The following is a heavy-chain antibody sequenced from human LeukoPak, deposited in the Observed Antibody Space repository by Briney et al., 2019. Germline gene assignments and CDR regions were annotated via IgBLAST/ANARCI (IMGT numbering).Heavy chain of an antibody. CDR3: ARDPRRYNWFDP. Sequence: ASVKVSCKASGYTFTGYYMHWVRQAPGQGLEWMGWINPNSGGTNYAQKFQGRVTMTRDTSISTAYMELSRLRSDDTAAYYCARDPRRYNWFDPWGQGTLVTVSS. CDR2: INPNSGGT. J-gene: IGHJ5*02. CDR1: GYTFTGYY. V-gene: IGHV1-2*02.